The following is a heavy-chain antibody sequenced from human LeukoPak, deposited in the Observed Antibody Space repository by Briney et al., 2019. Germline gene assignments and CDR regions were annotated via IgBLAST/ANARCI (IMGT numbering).Heavy chain of an antibody. J-gene: IGHJ6*02. V-gene: IGHV1-18*01. Sequence: ASVKVSCKASGYTFTSYAINWVRQAPGQGLEWMGWISAYDGSTISAQDLQGRVTMTTDTSTTTAYMELTRLRSDDTAVYYCARDPLSSTWSPYYFTLGAWGQGTTVIVSS. CDR3: ARDPLSSTWSPYYFTLGA. D-gene: IGHD6-13*01. CDR2: ISAYDGST. CDR1: GYTFTSYA.